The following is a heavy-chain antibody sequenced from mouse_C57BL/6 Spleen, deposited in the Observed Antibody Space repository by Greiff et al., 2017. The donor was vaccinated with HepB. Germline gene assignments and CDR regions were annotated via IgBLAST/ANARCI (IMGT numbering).Heavy chain of an antibody. D-gene: IGHD3-2*02. CDR3: ADSSGFAWFAY. J-gene: IGHJ3*01. CDR1: GYTFTSYW. V-gene: IGHV1-52*01. CDR2: IDPSDSET. Sequence: QVQLQQPGAELVRPGSSVKLSCKASGYTFTSYWMHWVKQRPIQGLEWIGNIDPSDSETHYNQKFKDKATLTVDKSSSTAYMQLSSLTSEDSAVYYCADSSGFAWFAYWGQGTLVTVSA.